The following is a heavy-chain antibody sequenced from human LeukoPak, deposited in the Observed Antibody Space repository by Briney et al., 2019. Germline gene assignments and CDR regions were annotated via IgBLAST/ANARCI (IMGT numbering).Heavy chain of an antibody. CDR2: LSGSGGGT. D-gene: IGHD3-16*01. V-gene: IGHV3-23*01. CDR1: GITLSNYG. J-gene: IGHJ6*03. CDR3: AKLGGQENYNYYVGV. Sequence: GGSLRLSCAVSGITLSNYGMSWVRQAPGKGLEWVAGLSGSGGGTNYADSVQGRFTISRDNSKNTLYLQMHSLRAEDTAVYYRAKLGGQENYNYYVGVWGKGTTVAVSS.